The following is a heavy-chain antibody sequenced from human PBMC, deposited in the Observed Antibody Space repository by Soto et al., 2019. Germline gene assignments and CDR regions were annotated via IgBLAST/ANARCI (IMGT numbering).Heavy chain of an antibody. CDR1: GGSISSYY. J-gene: IGHJ4*02. D-gene: IGHD3-22*01. CDR3: ARYQNYYNSSGYLQNYVDY. V-gene: IGHV4-59*08. Sequence: QVQLQESGPGLVKPSETLSLTCTVSGGSISSYYWSWIRQPPGKGLEWIGYIYYSGSTNYNPSLKSRVTISVDTSKNQFYLKLSSLTAADTAVYYCARYQNYYNSSGYLQNYVDYLGQGTLVTVSS. CDR2: IYYSGST.